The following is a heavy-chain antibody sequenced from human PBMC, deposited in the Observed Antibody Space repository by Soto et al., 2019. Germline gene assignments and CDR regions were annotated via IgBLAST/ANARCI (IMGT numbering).Heavy chain of an antibody. V-gene: IGHV1-2*04. CDR3: ARVAGSTSPYHYYGMDV. CDR2: INPNSGGT. Sequence: GASVKVSCKASGYTFTGYYMHWVRQAPGQGLEWMGWINPNSGGTNYAQKFQGWVTMTRDTSISTAYMELSRLRSDDTAVYYCARVAGSTSPYHYYGMDVWGQGTTVTVSS. J-gene: IGHJ6*02. D-gene: IGHD2-2*01. CDR1: GYTFTGYY.